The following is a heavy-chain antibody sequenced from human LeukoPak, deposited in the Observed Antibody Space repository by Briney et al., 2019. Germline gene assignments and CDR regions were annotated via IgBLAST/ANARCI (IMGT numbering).Heavy chain of an antibody. D-gene: IGHD1-26*01. Sequence: SETLSLTCTVSGGSISSYYWSWIRQPPGKGLEWIGYIYYSGSTNYNPSLKSRVTISVDTSKNQFSLELSSVTAADTAVYYCARVVGATIAGWGQGTLVTVSS. CDR3: ARVVGATIAG. CDR2: IYYSGST. CDR1: GGSISSYY. V-gene: IGHV4-59*01. J-gene: IGHJ4*02.